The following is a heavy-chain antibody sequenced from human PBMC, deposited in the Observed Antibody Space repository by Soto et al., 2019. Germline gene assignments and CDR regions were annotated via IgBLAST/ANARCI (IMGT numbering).Heavy chain of an antibody. CDR3: SRGQYGSGGGYFDY. V-gene: IGHV3-48*03. J-gene: IGHJ4*02. D-gene: IGHD6-19*01. Sequence: PGGSLRLSCAASGFTFSSYEMNWVRQAPGKGLEWVSYISSSGSTIYYADSVKGRFTISRDNAKNSLYLQMNSLRAEDTAVYYCSRGQYGSGGGYFDYWGQETLVTVSS. CDR2: ISSSGSTI. CDR1: GFTFSSYE.